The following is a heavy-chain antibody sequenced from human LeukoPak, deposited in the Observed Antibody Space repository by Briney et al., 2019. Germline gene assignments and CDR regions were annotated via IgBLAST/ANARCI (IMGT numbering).Heavy chain of an antibody. J-gene: IGHJ3*02. D-gene: IGHD6-6*01. V-gene: IGHV4-30-2*01. CDR3: ARWGYSSSSGAFDI. CDR2: IYHSGST. Sequence: SETLSLTCAVSGGSISSGGYSWSWIRQPPGKGLEWIGYIYHSGSTYYNPSLKSRVTISVDRSKNQFSLKLSSVTAADTAVYYCARWGYSSSSGAFDIWGQGTMVTVSS. CDR1: GGSISSGGYS.